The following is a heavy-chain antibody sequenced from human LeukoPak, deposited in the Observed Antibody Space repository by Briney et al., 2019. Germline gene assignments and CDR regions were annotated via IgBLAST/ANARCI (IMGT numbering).Heavy chain of an antibody. CDR1: GASISSGKW. CDR2: IFHTGNT. V-gene: IGHV4/OR15-8*02. D-gene: IGHD3-9*01. Sequence: SETLSLTCVVSGASISSGKWWSWVRQSPGKGLEWIGEIFHTGNTNYNTSLKSRVTISVDNSKNQFSLTLNSVTAADTALYYCARNGPFCVDSWGPGTLVTVSS. CDR3: ARNGPFCVDS. J-gene: IGHJ1*01.